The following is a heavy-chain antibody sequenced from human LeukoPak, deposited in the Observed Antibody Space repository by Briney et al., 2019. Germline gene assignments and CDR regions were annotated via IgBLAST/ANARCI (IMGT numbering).Heavy chain of an antibody. CDR1: GGSFSGYY. V-gene: IGHV4-34*01. Sequence: KPSETLSLTCAVYGGSFSGYYWSWIRQPPGKGLEWIGEINHSGSTNYNPSLKSRVTISVDTSKNQFSLKLSSVTAADTAVYYCARAPRAYVSSGYYPAGAYFDYWGQGTLVTVSS. J-gene: IGHJ4*02. CDR2: INHSGST. CDR3: ARAPRAYVSSGYYPAGAYFDY. D-gene: IGHD3-22*01.